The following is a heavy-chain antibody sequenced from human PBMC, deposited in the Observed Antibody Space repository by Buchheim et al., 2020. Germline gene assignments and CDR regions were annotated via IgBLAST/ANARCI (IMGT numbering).Heavy chain of an antibody. CDR1: GGSISSSNW. CDR3: ARSGQGSGYFSNWFDP. J-gene: IGHJ5*02. V-gene: IGHV4-4*02. Sequence: QVQLQESGPGLVKPSGTLSPTCAVSGGSISSSNWWSWVRQPPGKGLEWLGEIYHSGSTNYNPSLKSRVTISVDKPKNQFSLKLGSVTAADTAVYYCARSGQGSGYFSNWFDPWGQGTL. D-gene: IGHD3-22*01. CDR2: IYHSGST.